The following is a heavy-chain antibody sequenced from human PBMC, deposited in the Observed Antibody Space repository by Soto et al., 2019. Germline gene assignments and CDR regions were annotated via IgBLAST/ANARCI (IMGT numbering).Heavy chain of an antibody. CDR2: ISYDGSNK. CDR3: AKDMVAVAGTWVGYYYYGMDV. V-gene: IGHV3-30*18. D-gene: IGHD6-19*01. CDR1: VFTFISYG. J-gene: IGHJ6*02. Sequence: PGWSLRLSCAASVFTFISYGMHWVRQAPGKGLEWVAVISYDGSNKYYADSVKGRFTISRDNSKNTLYLQMNSLRAEDTAVYYCAKDMVAVAGTWVGYYYYGMDVWGQGTTVTVSS.